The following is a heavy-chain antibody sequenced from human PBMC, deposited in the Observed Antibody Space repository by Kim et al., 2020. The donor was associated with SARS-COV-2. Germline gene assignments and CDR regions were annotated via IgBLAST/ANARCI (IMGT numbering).Heavy chain of an antibody. CDR3: ARNLYPSGEWLLPIAFDP. Sequence: ASVKVSCKASGYTFTNYAMNWVRQAPGQGLEWMGWINTNTGNPTYAQGFTGRFVFSLDTSVSTAYLQISSLKAEDTAVYYCARNLYPSGEWLLPIAFDPWGQGTLVTVSS. D-gene: IGHD3-3*01. J-gene: IGHJ5*02. CDR1: GYTFTNYA. CDR2: INTNTGNP. V-gene: IGHV7-4-1*02.